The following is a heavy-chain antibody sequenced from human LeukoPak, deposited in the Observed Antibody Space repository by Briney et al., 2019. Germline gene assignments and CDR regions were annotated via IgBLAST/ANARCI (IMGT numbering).Heavy chain of an antibody. CDR2: ISGSGGST. D-gene: IGHD3-22*01. J-gene: IGHJ4*02. Sequence: GGSLRLSCAASGFTFSSYAMSWVRQAPGKGLEWVSAISGSGGSTYYADSVKGRFTISRDNSKNTLDLQRTSLRAEDTTVYYCATMGSYYYDSSGYLTSHDYWGQGTLVTVSS. V-gene: IGHV3-23*01. CDR1: GFTFSSYA. CDR3: ATMGSYYYDSSGYLTSHDY.